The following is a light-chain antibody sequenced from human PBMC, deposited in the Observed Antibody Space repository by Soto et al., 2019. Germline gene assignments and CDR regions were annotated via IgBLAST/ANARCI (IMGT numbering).Light chain of an antibody. CDR3: SSYTTSSTRV. J-gene: IGLJ1*01. Sequence: QSVLTQPASVSGSPGQSITISCTGTTNDVGDYNYVAWYQQHSGKVPRLMIYEVSNRPPGVSYRFSGSKSGNTASLTISGLQAEDEADYYCSSYTTSSTRVFGTGTKVTVL. CDR1: TNDVGDYNY. CDR2: EVS. V-gene: IGLV2-14*01.